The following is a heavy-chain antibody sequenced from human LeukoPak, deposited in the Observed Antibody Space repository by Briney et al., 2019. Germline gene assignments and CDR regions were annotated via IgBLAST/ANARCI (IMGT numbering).Heavy chain of an antibody. CDR3: ARGRLQWLVGPPLGYYYYGMDV. D-gene: IGHD6-19*01. CDR1: GGSVSSKTYY. Sequence: SETLSLTCTVSGGSVSSKTYYWSWIRQPPGKGLEYIGYISYSGSTTDNPSLNSRVTMSVDTSKNQFSLKLSSVTAADTAVYYCARGRLQWLVGPPLGYYYYGMDVWGQGTTVTVSS. CDR2: ISYSGST. V-gene: IGHV4-61*01. J-gene: IGHJ6*02.